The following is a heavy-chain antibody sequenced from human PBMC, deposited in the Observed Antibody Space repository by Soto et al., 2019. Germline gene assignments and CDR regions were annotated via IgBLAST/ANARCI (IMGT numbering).Heavy chain of an antibody. CDR1: GGSFSNYY. CDR3: ARGGGRGWYIDY. Sequence: SDTLSLTCAVDGGSFSNYYWSWIRQPPGRGLEWIGEINHSGSTDYNPSLKSRLTISVDTSKNQFSLYLSSVTAADTAVYYCARGGGRGWYIDYWAQGTLVTVSS. CDR2: INHSGST. V-gene: IGHV4-34*01. J-gene: IGHJ4*02. D-gene: IGHD6-19*01.